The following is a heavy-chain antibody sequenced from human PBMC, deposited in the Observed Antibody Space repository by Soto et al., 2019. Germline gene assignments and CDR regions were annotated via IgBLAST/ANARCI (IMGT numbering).Heavy chain of an antibody. CDR3: ARDQYYGSGSSYYYYYYMDV. D-gene: IGHD3-10*01. Sequence: GGSLRLSCAASGFTFSSYWMHWVRQAPGKGLVWVSRINSDGSSTSYADSVKGRFTISRDNAKNTLYLQMNSLRAEDTAVYYCARDQYYGSGSSYYYYYYMDVWGKGTTVTVSS. V-gene: IGHV3-74*01. CDR2: INSDGSST. CDR1: GFTFSSYW. J-gene: IGHJ6*03.